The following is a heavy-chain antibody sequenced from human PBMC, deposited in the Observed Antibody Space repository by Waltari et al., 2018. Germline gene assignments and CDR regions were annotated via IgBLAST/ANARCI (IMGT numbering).Heavy chain of an antibody. CDR3: ARRAQDDLFDY. Sequence: QVQLVQSGAEVKKPGSSVKVSCKASGGPFSSYTISWVRQAPGQGLEWMGRIIPSLGIANYGQKFQGRVTITADKSASTAYMELSSLGSEGTAVYYCARRAQDDLFDYWGQGTLVTGSS. D-gene: IGHD1-1*01. J-gene: IGHJ4*02. CDR1: GGPFSSYT. CDR2: IIPSLGIA. V-gene: IGHV1-69*02.